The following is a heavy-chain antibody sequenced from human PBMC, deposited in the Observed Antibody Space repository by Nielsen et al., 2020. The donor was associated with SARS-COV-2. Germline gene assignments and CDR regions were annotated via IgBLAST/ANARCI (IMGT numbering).Heavy chain of an antibody. D-gene: IGHD3-22*01. CDR1: GGSLSSSSYY. J-gene: IGHJ4*02. V-gene: IGHV4-39*01. CDR2: IYYSGST. CDR3: ARQDYYYDSSGLDY. Sequence: SETLSLTCTVSGGSLSSSSYYWGWIRQPPGKGLEWIGSIYYSGSTYYNPSLKSRVTISVDTSKNQFSLKLSSVTAADTAVYYCARQDYYYDSSGLDYWGQGTLVTVSS.